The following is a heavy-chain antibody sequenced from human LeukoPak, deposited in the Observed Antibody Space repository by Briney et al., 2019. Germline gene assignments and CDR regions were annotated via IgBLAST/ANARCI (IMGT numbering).Heavy chain of an antibody. J-gene: IGHJ1*01. CDR1: GYTLTELS. Sequence: VSGYTLTELSMHWVRQAPGKGLEWMGGFDPEDGETIYAQKFQGRVTITRDTPASTAYMELSSLRSEDTAVYYWSASAPTLAE. V-gene: IGHV1-24*01. D-gene: IGHD3-3*01. CDR3: SASAPTLAE. CDR2: FDPEDGET.